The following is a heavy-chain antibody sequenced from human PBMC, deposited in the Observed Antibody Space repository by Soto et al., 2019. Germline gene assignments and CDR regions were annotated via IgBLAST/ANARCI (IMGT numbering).Heavy chain of an antibody. CDR3: AREDSIIIPAVSDF. Sequence: GGSLRLSCTVSGFAFNNYGINWVRQAPGKGLEWVSSIGKSDHTYYSASLKGRFAISRDNAKNSVSLKMNTLRVEDTAVYYCAREDSIIIPAVSDFWGQGSLVTVSS. V-gene: IGHV3-21*01. CDR2: IGKSDHT. J-gene: IGHJ4*02. CDR1: GFAFNNYG. D-gene: IGHD2-2*01.